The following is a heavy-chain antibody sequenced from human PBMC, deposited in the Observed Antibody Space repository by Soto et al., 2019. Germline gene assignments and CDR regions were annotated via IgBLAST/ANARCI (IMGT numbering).Heavy chain of an antibody. J-gene: IGHJ4*02. CDR1: GFSFNDHA. V-gene: IGHV3-9*01. Sequence: SGGSLRLSCAASGFSFNDHAMHWVRQAPGKGLEWVSSISWDSGIREYADSVKGRFTISRDNAKNSLYLEMSSLRADDTALYYCAKDYNNYWSGYYAHWGQGTPVTVSS. D-gene: IGHD3-3*01. CDR2: ISWDSGIR. CDR3: AKDYNNYWSGYYAH.